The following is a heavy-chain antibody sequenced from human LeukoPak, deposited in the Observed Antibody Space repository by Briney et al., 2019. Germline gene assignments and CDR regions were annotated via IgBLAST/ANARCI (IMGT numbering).Heavy chain of an antibody. CDR3: ARGGGPPYYYESSGSPDY. V-gene: IGHV3-30*04. Sequence: GGSLTLSCAASGFTFSSYAMHWVRQAPGKGLEGVAVISYDGSNKYYADSVKGRFTIPRDNSKNTLYLHVNSLRAEDTAVYYCARGGGPPYYYESSGSPDYWGQGTLVTVSS. J-gene: IGHJ4*02. D-gene: IGHD3-22*01. CDR2: ISYDGSNK. CDR1: GFTFSSYA.